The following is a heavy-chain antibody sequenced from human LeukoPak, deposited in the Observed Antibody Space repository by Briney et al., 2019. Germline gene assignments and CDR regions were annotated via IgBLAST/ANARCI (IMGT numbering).Heavy chain of an antibody. CDR2: ISGSGGST. D-gene: IGHD3-3*01. J-gene: IGHJ3*02. CDR1: GFTFSSYA. V-gene: IGHV3-23*01. Sequence: GGSLRLSCAASGFTFSSYAMCWVRQAPGKGLEWVSAISGSGGSTYYADSVKGRFTISRDNSKNTLYLQMNSLRAEDTAVYYCAKELRITIFGVAAGDAFDIWGQGTMVTVSS. CDR3: AKELRITIFGVAAGDAFDI.